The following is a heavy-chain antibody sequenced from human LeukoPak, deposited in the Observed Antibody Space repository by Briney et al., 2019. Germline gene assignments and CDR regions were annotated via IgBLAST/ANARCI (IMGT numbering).Heavy chain of an antibody. V-gene: IGHV3-21*01. J-gene: IGHJ4*02. Sequence: PGGSLRLSCVASGFTFSSYSMNWVRQAPGKGLEWVSSISSSSYIYYADSVKGRFTSSRDNAKNSLYLQMNSLRDEDTAFYYCAREKQSGGTSFDYWGQGSLVSVSS. CDR2: ISSSSYI. CDR1: GFTFSSYS. D-gene: IGHD1-26*01. CDR3: AREKQSGGTSFDY.